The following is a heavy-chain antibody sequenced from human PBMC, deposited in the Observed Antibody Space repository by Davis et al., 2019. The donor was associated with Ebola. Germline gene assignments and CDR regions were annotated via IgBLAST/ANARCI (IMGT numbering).Heavy chain of an antibody. CDR1: GFTFSSYA. CDR3: AGEVWSSIDY. D-gene: IGHD3-10*01. Sequence: GESLKISCAASGFTFSSYAMSWVRQAPGKGLEWVSAISGSGGSTYYADSVKGRFTISRDNSKNTLYLQMNSLRAEDTAVYYCAGEVWSSIDYWGQGTLVTVSS. CDR2: ISGSGGST. V-gene: IGHV3-23*01. J-gene: IGHJ4*02.